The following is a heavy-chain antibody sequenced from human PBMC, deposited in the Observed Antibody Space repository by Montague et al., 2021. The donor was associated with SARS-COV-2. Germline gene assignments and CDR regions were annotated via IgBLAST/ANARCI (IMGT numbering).Heavy chain of an antibody. CDR1: GDSISYRSYY. D-gene: IGHD4-17*01. V-gene: IGHV4-39*01. J-gene: IGHJ3*02. Sequence: SETLSLTCTVSGDSISYRSYYWGWIRQPPGKGLEWIGTVSYSGSTYYNASLKSRVTIYVDTSKNQSSLRLTSVTAADTAIYYCERQYGDYSDNAFTIWGQGTMVIVSS. CDR3: ERQYGDYSDNAFTI. CDR2: VSYSGST.